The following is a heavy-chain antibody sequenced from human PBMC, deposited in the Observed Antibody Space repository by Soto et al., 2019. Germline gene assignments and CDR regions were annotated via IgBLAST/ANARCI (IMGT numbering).Heavy chain of an antibody. CDR2: IYYSGST. CDR1: GGSISSGGYY. D-gene: IGHD3-9*01. V-gene: IGHV4-31*03. J-gene: IGHJ6*02. Sequence: PSETLSLTCTVSGGSISSGGYYWSWIRQHPGKGLEWIGYIYYSGSTYYNPSLKSRVTISVDTSKNQFSLKLSSVTAADTAVYYCARQYYDTFYGMDVWGQGTTVTVSS. CDR3: ARQYYDTFYGMDV.